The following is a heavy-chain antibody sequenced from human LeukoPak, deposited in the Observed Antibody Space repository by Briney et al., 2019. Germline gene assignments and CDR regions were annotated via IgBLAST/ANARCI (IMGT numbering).Heavy chain of an antibody. CDR1: GFTFRSYS. CDR2: ISSSSSYI. CDR3: ARIRQWLAHPSYYYYMDV. D-gene: IGHD6-19*01. Sequence: GGSLRLSRAASGFTFRSYSMNWVRQAPGKGLEWVSSISSSSSYIYYADSVKGRFTISRDNAKNSLYLQMNSLRAEDTAVYYCARIRQWLAHPSYYYYMDVWGKGTTVTVSS. V-gene: IGHV3-21*01. J-gene: IGHJ6*03.